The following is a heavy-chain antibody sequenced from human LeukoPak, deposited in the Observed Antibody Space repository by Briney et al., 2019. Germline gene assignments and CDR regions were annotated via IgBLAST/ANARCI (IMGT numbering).Heavy chain of an antibody. Sequence: GGSLRLSCGASGFTFSSYGMHWVRQAPGKGLEWVAVISYDGSNKFYTDSVKGRFTISRDNYKNTLYLQMNSLRAEDTAVYYCARVQHWFGEFLPQALDYWGQGTLVTVSS. D-gene: IGHD3-10*01. CDR2: ISYDGSNK. CDR3: ARVQHWFGEFLPQALDY. CDR1: GFTFSSYG. V-gene: IGHV3-30*03. J-gene: IGHJ4*02.